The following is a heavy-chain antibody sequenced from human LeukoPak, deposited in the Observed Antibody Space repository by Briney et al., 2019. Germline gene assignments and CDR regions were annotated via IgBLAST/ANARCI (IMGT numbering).Heavy chain of an antibody. J-gene: IGHJ4*02. D-gene: IGHD2-2*01. CDR1: GYTFSSFG. CDR3: ARDLPSLSPVALTY. CDR2: INGNNSNT. Sequence: ASVKVSCKASGYTFSSFGISWVRQAPGQGLEWMGWINGNNSNTNYAEKLQGRLTMTTDTSTSTAYMELRSLRSDDTAVYYCARDLPSLSPVALTYWAQGTLVTVSS. V-gene: IGHV1-18*01.